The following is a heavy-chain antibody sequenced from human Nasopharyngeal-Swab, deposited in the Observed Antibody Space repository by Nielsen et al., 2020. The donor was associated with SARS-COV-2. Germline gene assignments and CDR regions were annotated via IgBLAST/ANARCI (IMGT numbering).Heavy chain of an antibody. D-gene: IGHD6-13*01. Sequence: WIRQPPGKGLEWIGSIYYSGSTYYNPSLKSRVTISVDTSKNQFSLKLSSVTAADTAVYYCACPSGYSSSWYRADWFDPWGQGTLVTVSS. CDR3: ACPSGYSSSWYRADWFDP. CDR2: IYYSGST. J-gene: IGHJ5*02. V-gene: IGHV4-39*01.